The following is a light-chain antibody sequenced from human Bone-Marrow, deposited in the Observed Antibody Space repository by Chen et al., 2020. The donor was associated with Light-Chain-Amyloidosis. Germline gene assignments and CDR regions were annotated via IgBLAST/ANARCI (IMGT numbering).Light chain of an antibody. Sequence: EIVLTQSPGTLSLSPGERATLSCRASQSVTSSYLAWYQQKPGQAPRLLIYGASNRATGIPDRFSGSGSGIDFTLTISSLEPEDFAVYFCQQYGSRITFGQGTRLEIK. CDR1: QSVTSSY. J-gene: IGKJ5*01. CDR2: GAS. CDR3: QQYGSRIT. V-gene: IGKV3-20*01.